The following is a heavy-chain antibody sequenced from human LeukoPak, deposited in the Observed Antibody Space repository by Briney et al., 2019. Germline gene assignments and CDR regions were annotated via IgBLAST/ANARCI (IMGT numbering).Heavy chain of an antibody. CDR2: IIPILGIA. CDR1: GYTFSRDG. Sequence: ASVKVSCKASGYTFSRDGVSWVRQAPGQGLEWMGRIIPILGIANYAQKFQGRVTITADKSTSTAYMELSSLRSEDTAVYYCARDRRYYYGSGKSFDYWGQGTLVTVSS. V-gene: IGHV1-69*04. J-gene: IGHJ4*02. D-gene: IGHD3-10*01. CDR3: ARDRRYYYGSGKSFDY.